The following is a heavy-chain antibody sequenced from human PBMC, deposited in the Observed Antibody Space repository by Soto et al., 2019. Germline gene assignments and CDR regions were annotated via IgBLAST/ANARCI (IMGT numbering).Heavy chain of an antibody. CDR2: ISWDNEK. J-gene: IGHJ5*02. CDR3: AYTPQFAHTIPLSHWFAP. Sequence: SGPTLVNPTQTLTLTCTFSGFSLTTTGVGVGWIRQPPGKALEWLALISWDNEKRYSPSLKSRLTITKDTSKNQVVLTMTNMESVDTGTFYFAYTPQFAHTIPLSHWFAPWGQGTLAT. CDR1: GFSLTTTGVG. V-gene: IGHV2-5*02. D-gene: IGHD2-2*02.